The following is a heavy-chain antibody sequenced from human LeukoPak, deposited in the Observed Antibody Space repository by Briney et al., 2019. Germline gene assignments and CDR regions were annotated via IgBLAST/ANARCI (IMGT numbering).Heavy chain of an antibody. CDR2: IYPGDSET. CDR1: GYSFTSYW. V-gene: IGHV5-51*01. J-gene: IGHJ6*02. CDR3: ARQSSPGDTAMATSGMDV. D-gene: IGHD5-18*01. Sequence: NHGESLKISCKASGYSFTSYWIAWVRQMPGEGLHWMGMIYPGDSETRYRPSFQGQVTISADKSISTAYLQWSSLKASGTAMYYCARQSSPGDTAMATSGMDVWGQGTTVTVSS.